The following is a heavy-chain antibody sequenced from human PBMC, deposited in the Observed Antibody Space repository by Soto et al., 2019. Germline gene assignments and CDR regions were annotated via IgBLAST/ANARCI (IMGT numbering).Heavy chain of an antibody. CDR3: AKEVWSGPMDV. CDR1: GFTFSSYG. D-gene: IGHD3-3*01. CDR2: ISYDGSNK. J-gene: IGHJ6*02. V-gene: IGHV3-30*18. Sequence: QVQLVESGGGVVQPERSLRLSCADSGFTFSSYGMHWVRQAPGKGLEWVAAISYDGSNKYYADSVKGRFTISRDNSKNTLYVQMNSLRSEDTAVYYCAKEVWSGPMDVWGQGTTVTVSS.